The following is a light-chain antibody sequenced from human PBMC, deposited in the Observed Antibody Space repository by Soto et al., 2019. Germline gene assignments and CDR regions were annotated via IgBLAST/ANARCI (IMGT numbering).Light chain of an antibody. CDR1: QSVSIN. CDR3: QQRTNWPPLT. V-gene: IGKV3-11*01. Sequence: EIVLTQSPATLSVSPGDTATLSCRASQSVSINLAWYQQKPDQVPRLLIYGASSRATGIPVRFSGSGSGTDFTLSISSLEPEDSAVYYCQQRTNWPPLTFGGGTKVDIK. CDR2: GAS. J-gene: IGKJ4*01.